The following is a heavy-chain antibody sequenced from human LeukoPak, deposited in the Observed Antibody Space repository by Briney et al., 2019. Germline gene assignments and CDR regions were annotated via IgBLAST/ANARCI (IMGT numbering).Heavy chain of an antibody. Sequence: PSETLSLTCTVSGGSISSSSYYWGWLRQPPGRGLEWIGSIYNSGGTYYNPSLKSRVTISVDTSKNQFSLKLSSVTAADTAVYYCATGPFDYWGQGTLVTVSS. D-gene: IGHD2-8*02. CDR2: IYNSGGT. V-gene: IGHV4-39*01. J-gene: IGHJ4*02. CDR1: GGSISSSSYY. CDR3: ATGPFDY.